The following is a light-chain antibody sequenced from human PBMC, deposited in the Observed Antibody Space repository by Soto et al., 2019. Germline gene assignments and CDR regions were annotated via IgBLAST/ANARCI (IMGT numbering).Light chain of an antibody. CDR1: SSDVGGCNL. Sequence: QSPLSPPASGSGSPGHSISICCTGTSSDVGGCNLVSWYQQHPSKAPKLMIYEGSQRPSGVSNRFSGSKSGNTASLTISALQAEEEADYYCCSSAGSSTYVFGTGTKLTVL. V-gene: IGLV2-23*01. J-gene: IGLJ1*01. CDR3: CSSAGSSTYV. CDR2: EGS.